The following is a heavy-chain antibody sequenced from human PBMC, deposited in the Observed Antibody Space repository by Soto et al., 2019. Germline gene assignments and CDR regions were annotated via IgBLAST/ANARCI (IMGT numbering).Heavy chain of an antibody. J-gene: IGHJ4*02. D-gene: IGHD3-9*01. CDR3: AKGMRRSTYQIYFIFDV. Sequence: EVQLVESGGGLVQPGRSLRLSCAASGFSFDDYGMHWVRQAPGKGLEWVSGINWSSGRKGYADSVKGRFTVSRDNAKNSLYLQMNSLRPEDTALYYCAKGMRRSTYQIYFIFDVWGQGTLVAVSS. CDR1: GFSFDDYG. V-gene: IGHV3-9*01. CDR2: INWSSGRK.